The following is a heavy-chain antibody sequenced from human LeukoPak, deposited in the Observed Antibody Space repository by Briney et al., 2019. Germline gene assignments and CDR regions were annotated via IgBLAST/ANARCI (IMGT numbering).Heavy chain of an antibody. D-gene: IGHD3-16*02. Sequence: PSETLSLTCAVYGGSFSGYYWSWIRQPPGKGLEWIGEINHSGSTNYNPSLKSRVTISVDTSKNQFSLKLSSVTAADTAVYYCARETYDYIWGSYRYTKFDYWGQGTLVTVSS. CDR3: ARETYDYIWGSYRYTKFDY. V-gene: IGHV4-34*01. J-gene: IGHJ4*02. CDR2: INHSGST. CDR1: GGSFSGYY.